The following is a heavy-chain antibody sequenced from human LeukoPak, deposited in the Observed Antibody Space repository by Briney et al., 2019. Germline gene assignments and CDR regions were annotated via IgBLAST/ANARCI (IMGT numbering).Heavy chain of an antibody. CDR1: GGSISSGDYY. V-gene: IGHV4-30-4*08. Sequence: SETLSLTSTVSGGSISSGDYYWNWLRQPPGKGLEWIGYIYYSGSTYYNPSLKSRVTISVDTSKNQFSLKLSSVTAADTAVYYCARVSLSYGKYTVDYWGQGTLVTVSS. D-gene: IGHD5-18*01. J-gene: IGHJ4*02. CDR2: IYYSGST. CDR3: ARVSLSYGKYTVDY.